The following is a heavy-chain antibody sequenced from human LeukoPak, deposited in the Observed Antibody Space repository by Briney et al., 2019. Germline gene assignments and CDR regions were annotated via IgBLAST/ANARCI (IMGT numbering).Heavy chain of an antibody. CDR2: ISAYNGNT. CDR1: GYTFTSYG. V-gene: IGHV1-18*01. Sequence: ASVKVSCKASGYTFTSYGISWVRQAPGQGLEWMRWISAYNGNTNYAQKLQGRVTMTTDTSTSTAYMELRSLRSDDTAVYYCARDIAYSSGWSYEYSQHWGQGTLVTVSS. CDR3: ARDIAYSSGWSYEYSQH. D-gene: IGHD6-19*01. J-gene: IGHJ1*01.